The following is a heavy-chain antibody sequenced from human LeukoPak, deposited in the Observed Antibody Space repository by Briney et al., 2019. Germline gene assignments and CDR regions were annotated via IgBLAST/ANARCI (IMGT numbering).Heavy chain of an antibody. Sequence: SQTLSLTCTVSGGSISSGSYYWSWIRRPAGKGLEWIGRIYTSGSTNYNPSLKSRVTISVDTSKNQFSLKLSSVTAADTAVYYCARRRMAGTSDYYYMDVWGKGTTVTVSS. CDR3: ARRRMAGTSDYYYMDV. D-gene: IGHD6-19*01. CDR2: IYTSGST. J-gene: IGHJ6*03. CDR1: GGSISSGSYY. V-gene: IGHV4-61*02.